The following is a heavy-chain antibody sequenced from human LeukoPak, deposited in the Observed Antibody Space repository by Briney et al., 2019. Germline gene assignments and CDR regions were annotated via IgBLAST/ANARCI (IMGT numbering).Heavy chain of an antibody. CDR2: ISAYNGNT. D-gene: IGHD2-15*01. V-gene: IGHV1-18*01. CDR1: GYTFTSYG. Sequence: ASVKVSCKASGYTFTSYGISWVRQAPGQGLEWMGWISAYNGNTNYAQKLQGGVTMTTDTSTSTAYMELRSLRSDDTAVYYCARAPREVTPVCSGGSCYLVWGQGTLVTVSS. J-gene: IGHJ4*02. CDR3: ARAPREVTPVCSGGSCYLV.